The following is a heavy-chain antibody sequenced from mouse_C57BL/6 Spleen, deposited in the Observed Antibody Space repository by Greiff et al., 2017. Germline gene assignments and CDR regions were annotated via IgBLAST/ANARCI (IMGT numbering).Heavy chain of an antibody. J-gene: IGHJ3*01. D-gene: IGHD1-1*01. CDR1: GYTFTSYW. V-gene: IGHV1-69*01. CDR3: AIVATEWFAY. Sequence: QVQLQQPGAELVMPGASVKLSCKASGYTFTSYWMHWVKQRPGQGLEWIGEIDPSDSYTNYNQKFKGKSTLTVDKSSSTAYMQLSSLTSEDSAVYYCAIVATEWFAYWGQGTLVTVSA. CDR2: IDPSDSYT.